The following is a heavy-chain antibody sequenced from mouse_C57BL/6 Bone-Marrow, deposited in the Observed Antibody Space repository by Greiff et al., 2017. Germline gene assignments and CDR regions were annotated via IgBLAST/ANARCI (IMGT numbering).Heavy chain of an antibody. J-gene: IGHJ3*01. CDR1: GYAFSSYW. D-gene: IGHD1-1*01. CDR3: ARLDYYGPWFAY. Sequence: VQLQQSGAELVKPGASVKISCKASGYAFSSYWMNWVKQRPGKGLEWIGQIYPGDGDTNYNGKFKGKATLTADKSSSTAYMQLSSLTSEDSAVYFCARLDYYGPWFAYWGQGTLVTVSA. V-gene: IGHV1-80*01. CDR2: IYPGDGDT.